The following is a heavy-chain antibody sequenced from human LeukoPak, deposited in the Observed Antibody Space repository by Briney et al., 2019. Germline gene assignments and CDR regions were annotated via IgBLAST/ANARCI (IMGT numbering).Heavy chain of an antibody. J-gene: IGHJ5*02. CDR2: IYTSGST. CDR3: GRDLVLYCSSTSCYRYNWSTP. CDR1: GGSISSGSYY. D-gene: IGHD2-2*02. Sequence: SQTLSLTCTVSGGSISSGSYYWSWIRQPAGKGLEWIGRIYTSGSTNYNPSLKSRVTISVDTSKNQFSLKLSSVTAADTAVYYCGRDLVLYCSSTSCYRYNWSTPWGQETLVTVSS. V-gene: IGHV4-61*02.